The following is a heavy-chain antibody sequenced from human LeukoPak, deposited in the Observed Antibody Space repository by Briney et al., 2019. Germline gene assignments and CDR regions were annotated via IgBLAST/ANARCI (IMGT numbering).Heavy chain of an antibody. CDR3: ARAPYDSSGYYRY. CDR2: IYHSGST. D-gene: IGHD3-22*01. J-gene: IGHJ4*02. Sequence: SETLSLTCTVSGYSISSGYYWGWIRQPPGKGLEWIGSIYHSGSTYYNPSLKSRVTISVDTSKNQFSLKLSSVTAADTAVYYCARAPYDSSGYYRYWGQGTLVTVSS. V-gene: IGHV4-38-2*02. CDR1: GYSISSGYY.